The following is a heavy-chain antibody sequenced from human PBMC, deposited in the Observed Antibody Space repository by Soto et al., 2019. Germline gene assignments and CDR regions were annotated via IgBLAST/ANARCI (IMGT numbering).Heavy chain of an antibody. Sequence: LRLSCAASGFTFSSYWMSWVRRAPGKGLEWVANIKQDGSEKYYVDSVKGRFTISRDNAKNSLYLQMNSLRAEDTAVYYCARSSTYYYDSSGSRRGNWGQGTLVTVSS. CDR2: IKQDGSEK. CDR3: ARSSTYYYDSSGSRRGN. J-gene: IGHJ4*02. V-gene: IGHV3-7*01. CDR1: GFTFSSYW. D-gene: IGHD3-22*01.